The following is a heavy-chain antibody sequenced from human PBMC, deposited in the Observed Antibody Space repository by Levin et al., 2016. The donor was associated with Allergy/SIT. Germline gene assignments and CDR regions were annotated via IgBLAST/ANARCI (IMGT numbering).Heavy chain of an antibody. V-gene: IGHV1-8*01. CDR2: MSPNSGAT. J-gene: IGHJ4*02. D-gene: IGHD2-15*01. CDR3: ATWLVVDGATYVPSAPTHNY. Sequence: ASVKVSCKASGYAFINFDINWVRQATGQGLEWMGWMSPNSGATGYAQQFQGRVTMTRDTSTNTAYMELSSLRSEDTAVYYCATWLVVDGATYVPSAPTHNYWGQGTLVAVSS. CDR1: GYAFINFD.